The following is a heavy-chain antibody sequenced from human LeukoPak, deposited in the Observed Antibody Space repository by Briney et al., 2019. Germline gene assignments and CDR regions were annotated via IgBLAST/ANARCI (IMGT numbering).Heavy chain of an antibody. CDR1: GFTFSSYS. V-gene: IGHV3-21*01. D-gene: IGHD2-2*01. Sequence: GGSLRLSCAASGFTFSSYSMNWVRQAPGKGLEWDSSISSSSSYIYYADSVKGRFTISRDNAKNSLYLQMNSLRAEDTAVYYCATQHIVVVPAAIVELDYWGQGTLVTVSS. J-gene: IGHJ4*02. CDR2: ISSSSSYI. CDR3: ATQHIVVVPAAIVELDY.